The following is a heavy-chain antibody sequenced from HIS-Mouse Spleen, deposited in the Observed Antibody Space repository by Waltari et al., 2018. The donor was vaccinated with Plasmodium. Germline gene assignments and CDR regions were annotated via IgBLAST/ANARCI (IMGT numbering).Heavy chain of an antibody. CDR3: ARRGGSYYYFDY. CDR1: GGSTSRSSYH. J-gene: IGHJ4*02. D-gene: IGHD1-26*01. Sequence: QLQLQESGPGLVKPSETLSLPCTVPGGSTSRSSYHWGWIRQPPGKGLEWIGSIYYSGSTYYNPSLKSRVTISVDTSKNQFSLKLSSVTAADTAVYYCARRGGSYYYFDYWGQGTLVTVSS. V-gene: IGHV4-39*01. CDR2: IYYSGST.